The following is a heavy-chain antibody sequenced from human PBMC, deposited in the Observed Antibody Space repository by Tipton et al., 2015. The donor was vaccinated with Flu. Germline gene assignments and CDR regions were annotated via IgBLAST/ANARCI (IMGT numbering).Heavy chain of an antibody. D-gene: IGHD3-10*01. CDR2: FHNTGST. Sequence: LRLSCTVSGDSISSGGYYWSWFRQHPEKGPEWIGYFHNTGSTYSNPSLQNRVIISADTSKNQFSLKMSSMTAADTAVYYCARDKGGDASYYYGVDVWGPGTTVTVSS. CDR1: GDSISSGGYY. J-gene: IGHJ6*02. V-gene: IGHV4-31*02. CDR3: ARDKGGDASYYYGVDV.